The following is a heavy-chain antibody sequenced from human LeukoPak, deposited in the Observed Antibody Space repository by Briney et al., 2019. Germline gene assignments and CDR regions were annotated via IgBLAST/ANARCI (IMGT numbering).Heavy chain of an antibody. J-gene: IGHJ3*02. CDR2: ISGSGGST. CDR3: AKDWGYCSSTSCYKEDAFDI. CDR1: GFTFSNYW. D-gene: IGHD2-2*02. V-gene: IGHV3-23*01. Sequence: PGGSLRLSCGASGFTFSNYWMSWVRQAPGKGLEWVSAISGSGGSTYYADSVKGRFTISRDNSKNTLYLQMNSLRAEDTAVYYCAKDWGYCSSTSCYKEDAFDIWGQGTMVTVSS.